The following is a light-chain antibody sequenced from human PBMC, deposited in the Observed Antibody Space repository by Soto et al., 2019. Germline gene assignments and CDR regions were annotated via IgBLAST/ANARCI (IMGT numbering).Light chain of an antibody. V-gene: IGLV2-8*01. J-gene: IGLJ2*01. CDR3: SSYAPIDVV. CDR2: DVN. CDR1: PSDVGGSNS. Sequence: QSALTQPPSASGSPGQSVTISCTGTPSDVGGSNSVSWYQQHPGKAPNLMIYDVNKRPSGVPDRFSGSKSGNTASLTVSGLQAADEAYYFCSSYAPIDVVFGGGTKVTVL.